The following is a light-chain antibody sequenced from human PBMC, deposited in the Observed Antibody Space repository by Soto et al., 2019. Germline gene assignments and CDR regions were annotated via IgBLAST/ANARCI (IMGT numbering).Light chain of an antibody. J-gene: IGLJ2*01. V-gene: IGLV1-44*01. CDR2: DNN. Sequence: QSVLTQPPSASGTPGQRVTISCSGSSSNVRSHTVNWYQQVPGTAPKLLIYDNNRRPSGVPDRFSGSKSATSASLAISGLQSDDEADYYCAAWDDSLNGVFGGGTKLTVL. CDR1: SSNVRSHT. CDR3: AAWDDSLNGV.